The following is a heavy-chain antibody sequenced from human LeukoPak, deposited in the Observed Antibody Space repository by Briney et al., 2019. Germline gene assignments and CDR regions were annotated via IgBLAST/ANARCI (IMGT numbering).Heavy chain of an antibody. J-gene: IGHJ4*02. CDR2: INPNSGGT. Sequence: ASVKVSCKASGYTFTSYYMHWVRQAPGQGLEWMGWINPNSGGTNYAQKFQGRVTMTRDTSISTAYMELSRLRSDDTAVYYCAREGSGYAEFDYWGQGTLVTVSS. CDR3: AREGSGYAEFDY. CDR1: GYTFTSYY. V-gene: IGHV1-2*02. D-gene: IGHD5-12*01.